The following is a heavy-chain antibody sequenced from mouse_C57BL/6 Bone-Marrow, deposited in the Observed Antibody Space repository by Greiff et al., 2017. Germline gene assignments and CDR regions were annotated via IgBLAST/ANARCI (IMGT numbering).Heavy chain of an antibody. CDR3: ARPLSSGYFAY. D-gene: IGHD3-2*02. Sequence: QVQLQQSGAELARPGASVKLSCKASGYTFTSYGISWVKQRTGQGLEWIGEIYPRSGNTYYNEKFKGKATLTADKSSSTAYMELRSLTSEDSAVYFCARPLSSGYFAYWGQGTLVTVSA. V-gene: IGHV1-81*01. J-gene: IGHJ3*01. CDR2: IYPRSGNT. CDR1: GYTFTSYG.